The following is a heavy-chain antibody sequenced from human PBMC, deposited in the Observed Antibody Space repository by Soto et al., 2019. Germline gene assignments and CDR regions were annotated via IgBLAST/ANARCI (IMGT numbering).Heavy chain of an antibody. V-gene: IGHV4-34*01. Sequence: SETLSLTCAVYGGSFSGYYWSWIRQPPGKGLEWIGEINHSGSTNYNPSLKSRVTISVDTSKNQFSLKLSSVTAADTAVYYCARGGAAKAGAHFHYFDYWGQGTLVTVSS. CDR2: INHSGST. CDR1: GGSFSGYY. J-gene: IGHJ4*02. D-gene: IGHD3-10*01. CDR3: ARGGAAKAGAHFHYFDY.